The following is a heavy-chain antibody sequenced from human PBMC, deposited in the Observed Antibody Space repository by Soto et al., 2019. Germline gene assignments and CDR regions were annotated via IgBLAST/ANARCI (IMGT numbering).Heavy chain of an antibody. CDR2: ILYSGST. Sequence: SETLSLTCTVSGVYISSPHHNWSWIRQYPGKGLEWIGFILYSGSTYYNPSLKSRVAISVDTSRNHFSLRLTSVTAADTAMYYCARPKTIGAAAGKGWFDPWGQGTLVTVSS. D-gene: IGHD6-13*01. CDR3: ARPKTIGAAAGKGWFDP. CDR1: GVYISSPHHN. J-gene: IGHJ5*02. V-gene: IGHV4-30-4*01.